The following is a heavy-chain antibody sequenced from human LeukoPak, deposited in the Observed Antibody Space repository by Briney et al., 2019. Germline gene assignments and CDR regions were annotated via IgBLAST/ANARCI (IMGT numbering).Heavy chain of an antibody. Sequence: GRSLRLSCAVSGLTFSSSWMDWVRQAPGKGLEWVASINPEGSEKYSADSVKGRFTISRDNAKNSLYLQMDSLRVEDTAFYYCARDLAYSRLDYWGQGMLVTVSS. CDR2: INPEGSEK. J-gene: IGHJ4*02. D-gene: IGHD5-18*01. CDR1: GLTFSSSW. V-gene: IGHV3-7*01. CDR3: ARDLAYSRLDY.